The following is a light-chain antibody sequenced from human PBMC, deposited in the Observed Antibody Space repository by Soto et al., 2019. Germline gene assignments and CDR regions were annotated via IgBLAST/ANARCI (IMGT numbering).Light chain of an antibody. V-gene: IGKV1-5*03. CDR2: KAS. J-gene: IGKJ4*01. CDR3: QQYNTYPLT. CDR1: QSISTW. Sequence: DIQMTQSPSTLSASVGDRVTNTCRASQSISTWLAWYQQKPGKAPKLLIYKASNLEGGVPSRFSGSGSGTEFNITISSLQPDDFATYYCQQYNTYPLTFGGGTKVDIK.